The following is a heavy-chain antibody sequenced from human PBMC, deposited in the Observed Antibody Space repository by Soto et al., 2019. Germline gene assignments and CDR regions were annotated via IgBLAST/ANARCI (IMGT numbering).Heavy chain of an antibody. V-gene: IGHV3-23*01. CDR2: ITGSGDAT. CDR3: ASGLVGYCSSSSCHAYRFDP. Sequence: EVQLLESGGGLVPPGGSLRLSCAASGFTFSSFAMSWVRQAPGKGLEWVSAITGSGDATFYADSVRGRFTISRDNSKNTLYLQMNSLGAEDTALYYCASGLVGYCSSSSCHAYRFDPWGQGTLVTVSS. J-gene: IGHJ5*02. CDR1: GFTFSSFA. D-gene: IGHD2-2*01.